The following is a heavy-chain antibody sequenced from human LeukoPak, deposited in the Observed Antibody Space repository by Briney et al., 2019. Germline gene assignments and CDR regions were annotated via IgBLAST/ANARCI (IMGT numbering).Heavy chain of an antibody. J-gene: IGHJ4*02. D-gene: IGHD5-24*01. CDR1: GGTFSIYA. Sequence: SVKVSCKASGGTFSIYAISWVRQAPGQGLEWMGRIIPILGIANYAQKVQGRVTITADKSTSTAYMELSSLRSEDTAVYYCAREVGDGYNPWGQGTLVTVSS. CDR2: IIPILGIA. V-gene: IGHV1-69*04. CDR3: AREVGDGYNP.